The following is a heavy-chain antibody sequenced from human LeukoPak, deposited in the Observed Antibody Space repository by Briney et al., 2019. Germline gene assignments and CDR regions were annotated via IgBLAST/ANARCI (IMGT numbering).Heavy chain of an antibody. CDR2: ISAYNGNT. V-gene: IGHV1-18*01. D-gene: IGHD3-9*01. CDR3: ARDSPRYFDWLLDY. Sequence: GASVKVSCKASGYTFTSYGISWVRQAPGQGLEWMGWISAYNGNTNYAQKLQGRVTMTTDTSTSTAYMELMSLRSDDTAVYYCARDSPRYFDWLLDYWGQGTLVTVSS. CDR1: GYTFTSYG. J-gene: IGHJ4*02.